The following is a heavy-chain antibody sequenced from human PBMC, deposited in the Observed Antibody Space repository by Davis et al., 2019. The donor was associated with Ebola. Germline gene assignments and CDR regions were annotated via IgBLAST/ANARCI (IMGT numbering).Heavy chain of an antibody. CDR2: INPNSGGT. CDR1: GYTFTGYY. CDR3: ARDIVVVVASSDQGAFDI. Sequence: ASVKVSCKASGYTFTGYYMHWVRQAPGQGLEWMGWINPNSGGTNYAQKFQGRVTMTRDTSISTAYMELSRLRSDDTAVYYCARDIVVVVASSDQGAFDIWGQGTMVTVSS. V-gene: IGHV1-2*02. D-gene: IGHD2-15*01. J-gene: IGHJ3*02.